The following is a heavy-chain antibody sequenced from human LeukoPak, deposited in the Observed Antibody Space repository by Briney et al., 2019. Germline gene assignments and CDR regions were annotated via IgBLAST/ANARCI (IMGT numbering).Heavy chain of an antibody. Sequence: SVKVSCKASGGTFSSYAISWVRQDPGQGLEWMGGIIPIFGTANYAQKFQGRVTITADESTSTAYMELSSLRSEDTAVYYCARDNVEDIVVVPNDYEQYYYYYGMDVWGQGTTVTVSS. CDR2: IIPIFGTA. J-gene: IGHJ6*02. CDR3: ARDNVEDIVVVPNDYEQYYYYYGMDV. CDR1: GGTFSSYA. D-gene: IGHD2-2*01. V-gene: IGHV1-69*13.